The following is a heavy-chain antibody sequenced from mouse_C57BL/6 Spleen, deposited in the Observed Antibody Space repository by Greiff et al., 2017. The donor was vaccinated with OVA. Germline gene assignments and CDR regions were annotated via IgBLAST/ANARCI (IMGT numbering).Heavy chain of an antibody. Sequence: EVQVVESGGDLVKPGGSLKLSCAASGFTFSSYGMSWVRQTPDKRLEWVATISSGGSYTYYPDSVKGRFTISRDNAKNTLYLQMSSLKSEDTAKYYCARHDAMDYWGQGTSVTVSS. J-gene: IGHJ4*01. CDR2: ISSGGSYT. CDR1: GFTFSSYG. V-gene: IGHV5-6*01. CDR3: ARHDAMDY.